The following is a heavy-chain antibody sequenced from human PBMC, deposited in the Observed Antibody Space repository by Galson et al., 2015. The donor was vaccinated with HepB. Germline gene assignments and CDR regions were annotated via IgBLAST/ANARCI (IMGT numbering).Heavy chain of an antibody. CDR3: ARDRNYDMGRSYYYGMDV. CDR2: ISYDGSNK. Sequence: SLRLSCAASGFTFSSYAMHWVRQAPGKGLEWVAVISYDGSNKYYADSVKGRFTISRDNSKNTLYLQMNSLRAEDTAVYYCARDRNYDMGRSYYYGMDVWGQGTTVTVSS. CDR1: GFTFSSYA. V-gene: IGHV3-30*04. D-gene: IGHD3-22*01. J-gene: IGHJ6*02.